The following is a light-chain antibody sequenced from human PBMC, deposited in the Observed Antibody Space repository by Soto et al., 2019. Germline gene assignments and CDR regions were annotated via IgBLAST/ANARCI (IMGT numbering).Light chain of an antibody. J-gene: IGLJ1*01. V-gene: IGLV2-8*01. CDR1: SRDVGAYVY. CDR3: CSFVDTGTYL. CDR2: EVT. Sequence: QSALTQPSSASGSPGESVTMSCTGTSRDVGAYVYVSWFQQHPGKAPKLLIYEVTKRPSGVPDRFSASKSGNTASLTISGLQSDDEADYYCCSFVDTGTYLFGSGTKLTVL.